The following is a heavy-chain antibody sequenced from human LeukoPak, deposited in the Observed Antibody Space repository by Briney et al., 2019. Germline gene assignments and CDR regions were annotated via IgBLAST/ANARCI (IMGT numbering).Heavy chain of an antibody. D-gene: IGHD1-26*01. CDR1: AFTFSSYW. CDR2: INTDGRIT. V-gene: IGHV3-74*01. J-gene: IGHJ4*02. Sequence: AGGSLRLSCAASAFTFSSYWMHWVRQAPGKGLVWVSRINTDGRITNYADSVKGRFTISRDNAKNTLYLQMNSLRAEDTALYYCARDLRGARDYWGQGTLVTVSS. CDR3: ARDLRGARDY.